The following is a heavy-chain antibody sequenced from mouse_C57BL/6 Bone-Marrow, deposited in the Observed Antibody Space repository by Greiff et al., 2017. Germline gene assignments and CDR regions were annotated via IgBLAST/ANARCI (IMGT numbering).Heavy chain of an antibody. J-gene: IGHJ4*01. Sequence: EVQGVESGPGLAKPSQTLSLTCSVTGYSITSDYWNWIRKFPGHKLEYMGYISYSGSTYYNPYLKSRISITRDTSKNQYYLQLNSVTTEDTATDCCARLRYGGAMDYWGQGTSVTVSS. V-gene: IGHV3-8*01. CDR3: ARLRYGGAMDY. D-gene: IGHD1-1*02. CDR2: ISYSGST. CDR1: GYSITSDY.